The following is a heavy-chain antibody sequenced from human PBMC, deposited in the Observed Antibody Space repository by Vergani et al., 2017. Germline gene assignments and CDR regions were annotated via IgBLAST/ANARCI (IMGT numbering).Heavy chain of an antibody. CDR1: GDSISSGVYY. CDR2: IYSTGST. J-gene: IGHJ4*02. V-gene: IGHV4-31*03. Sequence: VQLQESGPGLVKPSQTLSLTCSVSGDSISSGVYYWNWIRQHPGKGLEWIGYIYSTGSTHHNPSLRRRINMSVDTSKNQFSRKLNSVTAADTALYYCARMGGYDEGDAFRIGYFDSWGPGILVTVSS. D-gene: IGHD3-22*01. CDR3: ARMGGYDEGDAFRIGYFDS.